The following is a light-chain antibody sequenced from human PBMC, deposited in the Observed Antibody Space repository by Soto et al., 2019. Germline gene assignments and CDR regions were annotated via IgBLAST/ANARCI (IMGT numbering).Light chain of an antibody. V-gene: IGKV1-8*01. CDR2: GAS. J-gene: IGKJ1*01. Sequence: AIRMIQSPSSLSASAGDRVAIACRASQDVGRYLAWYQQKPGQAPKLLIYGASALQSGVPSRFSGGGSGTDFTLTISCLQSEDFATYYCQHYKNYPWTFGQGTKVEIK. CDR3: QHYKNYPWT. CDR1: QDVGRY.